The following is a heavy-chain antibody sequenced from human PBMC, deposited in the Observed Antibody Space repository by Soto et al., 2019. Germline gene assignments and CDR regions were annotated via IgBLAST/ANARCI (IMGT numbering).Heavy chain of an antibody. CDR3: ARDYGHDCSGGNCYFYF. D-gene: IGHD2-15*01. CDR1: GGTFSTYA. Sequence: QVQLVQSGAEEKKPGSSVKVSCKASGGTFSTYAINWVRQAPGHGLEWMGGIIPLFGTAKYAQKFQDRVTITADESTSTAHMELRSLRSEDTAVYYCARDYGHDCSGGNCYFYFWGQGTLVTVSS. CDR2: IIPLFGTA. J-gene: IGHJ4*02. V-gene: IGHV1-69*01.